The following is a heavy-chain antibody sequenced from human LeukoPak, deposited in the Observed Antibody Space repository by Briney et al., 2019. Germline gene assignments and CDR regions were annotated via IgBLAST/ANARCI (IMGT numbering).Heavy chain of an antibody. CDR2: IYHSGST. V-gene: IGHV4-4*02. Sequence: SETLSLTCAVSGGSISSSNWWSWVRQPPGKGLEWIGEIYHSGSTNYNPSLKSRVTISVDTSRNQFSLKLSSVTAADTAVYYCARQHYYGSGSRYAFDIWGQGTMVTVSS. D-gene: IGHD3-10*01. CDR1: GGSISSSNW. CDR3: ARQHYYGSGSRYAFDI. J-gene: IGHJ3*02.